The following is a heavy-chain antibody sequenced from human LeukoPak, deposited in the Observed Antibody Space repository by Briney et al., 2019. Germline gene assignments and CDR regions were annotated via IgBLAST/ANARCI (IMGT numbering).Heavy chain of an antibody. V-gene: IGHV4-59*08. Sequence: SETLSLTCTVSGGSISRYYWSWIRQPPGKGLEWIGYISYTGSTNYNPSLKSRVTISVDTSQNQFSLKLSSVTAADTAVYYCAILGATEYWGQGTLVTVSS. CDR3: AILGATEY. J-gene: IGHJ4*02. CDR1: GGSISRYY. CDR2: ISYTGST. D-gene: IGHD1-26*01.